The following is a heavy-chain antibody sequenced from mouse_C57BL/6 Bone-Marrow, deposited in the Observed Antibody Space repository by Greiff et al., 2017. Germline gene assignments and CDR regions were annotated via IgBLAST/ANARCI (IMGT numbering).Heavy chain of an antibody. V-gene: IGHV5-17*01. CDR1: GFTFSDYG. CDR3: ARNGYYFYWYFDV. J-gene: IGHJ1*03. Sequence: EVQLVESGGGLVKPGGSLKLSCAASGFTFSDYGMHWVRQAPEKGLEWVAYISSGSSTIYYADTVKGRFTISRDNAKNTLFLQMTSLRSEDTAMXYCARNGYYFYWYFDVWGTGTTVTVSS. CDR2: ISSGSSTI. D-gene: IGHD2-3*01.